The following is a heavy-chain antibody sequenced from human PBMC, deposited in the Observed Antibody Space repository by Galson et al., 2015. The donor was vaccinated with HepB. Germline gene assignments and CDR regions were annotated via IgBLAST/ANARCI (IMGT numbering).Heavy chain of an antibody. CDR2: INHSGST. J-gene: IGHJ6*02. D-gene: IGHD2-2*01. Sequence: SETLSLTCAVYGGSFSGYYWSWIRQPPGKGLEWIGEINHSGSTNYNPSLKSRVTISVDRSKNQFSLKLSSVTAADTAVYYCARQIIGYCSSTSCYRDYYYGMDVWGQGTTVTVSS. V-gene: IGHV4-34*01. CDR1: GGSFSGYY. CDR3: ARQIIGYCSSTSCYRDYYYGMDV.